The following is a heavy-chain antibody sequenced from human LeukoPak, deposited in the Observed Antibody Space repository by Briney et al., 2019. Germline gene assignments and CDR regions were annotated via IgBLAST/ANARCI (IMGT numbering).Heavy chain of an antibody. CDR3: ARGRPGYSSSWYGDY. V-gene: IGHV1-46*01. CDR1: GYTFTGYY. CDR2: INPSGGST. D-gene: IGHD6-13*01. J-gene: IGHJ4*02. Sequence: GASVKVSCKASGYTFTGYYMHWVRQAPGQGLEWMGIINPSGGSTSYAQKFQGRVTMTRDTSTSTVYLELSSLRSEDTAVYYCARGRPGYSSSWYGDYWGQGTLVTVSS.